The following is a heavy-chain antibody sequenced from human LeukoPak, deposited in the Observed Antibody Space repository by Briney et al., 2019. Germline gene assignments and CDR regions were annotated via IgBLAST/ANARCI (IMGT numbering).Heavy chain of an antibody. D-gene: IGHD3-10*02. J-gene: IGHJ4*02. CDR1: GGTFSNYA. CDR2: IIPILGIA. Sequence: ASVKVSCKASGGTFSNYAISWVRQAPGQGLEWMGRIIPILGIANYAQKFQGRVTITADKSTNTAYMELSSLRSEDTAVYYCARGWTACYYVWGQGTLVTVSS. CDR3: ARGWTACYYV. V-gene: IGHV1-69*04.